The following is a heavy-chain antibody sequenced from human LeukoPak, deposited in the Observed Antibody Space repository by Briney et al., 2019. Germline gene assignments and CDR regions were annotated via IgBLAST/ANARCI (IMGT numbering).Heavy chain of an antibody. J-gene: IGHJ5*02. CDR1: GFTFRSYA. CDR3: ARERPLVGALDL. Sequence: GGSLRLSCAVSGFTFRSYAMNWVRQGPGKGLEWVSLISSSGSDMFYADSVRGRFTISRDNGKNSLFLQLTSLRVEDTGIYYCARERPLVGALDLWGQGTVVTVSS. V-gene: IGHV3-21*05. CDR2: ISSSGSDM. D-gene: IGHD2-15*01.